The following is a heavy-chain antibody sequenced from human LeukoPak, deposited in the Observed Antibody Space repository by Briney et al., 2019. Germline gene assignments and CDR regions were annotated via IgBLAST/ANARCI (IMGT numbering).Heavy chain of an antibody. V-gene: IGHV4-59*01. D-gene: IGHD3-3*01. CDR2: IYYSGST. J-gene: IGHJ6*02. Sequence: PSEPLSLPCTVPGGSISSYYWSWIRQPPRKGLEGIGRIYYSGSTNYNPPLKSRVTISVATSKKQFSPKLSYVTAADTAVYYCARDRPVDIIGDYGMDVWGQGTTVTVSS. CDR3: ARDRPVDIIGDYGMDV. CDR1: GGSISSYY.